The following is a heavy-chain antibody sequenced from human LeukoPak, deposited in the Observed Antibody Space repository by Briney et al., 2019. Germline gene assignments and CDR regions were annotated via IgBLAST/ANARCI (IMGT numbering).Heavy chain of an antibody. CDR2: IYYSGST. D-gene: IGHD7-27*01. CDR1: GGSISSYY. V-gene: IGHV4-59*01. J-gene: IGHJ4*02. CDR3: ARDSTGEIDY. Sequence: SETLSLTCTVSGGSISSYYWSWIRQPPGKGLEWIGYIYYSGSTNYNPSLKSRVTISVDTPKNQFSLKLSSVTAADTAVYYCARDSTGEIDYWGQGTLVTVSS.